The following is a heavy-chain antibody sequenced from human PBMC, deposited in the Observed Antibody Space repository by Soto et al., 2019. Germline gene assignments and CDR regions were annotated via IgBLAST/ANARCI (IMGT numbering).Heavy chain of an antibody. J-gene: IGHJ6*02. Sequence: PGGSLRLSCAASGFTFSSYAMSWVRQAPGKGLEWVSAISGSGGSTYYADSVKGRFTISRDNSKNTLYLQMSSLRAEDTAVYYCAKSRKDIVVVPAAMDYYYYGMDVWGQGTTVTVSS. D-gene: IGHD2-2*01. CDR1: GFTFSSYA. CDR2: ISGSGGST. V-gene: IGHV3-23*01. CDR3: AKSRKDIVVVPAAMDYYYYGMDV.